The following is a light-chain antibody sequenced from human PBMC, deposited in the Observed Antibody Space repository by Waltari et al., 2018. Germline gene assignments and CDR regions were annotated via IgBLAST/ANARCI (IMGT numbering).Light chain of an antibody. J-gene: IGKJ2*01. CDR2: VAA. V-gene: IGKV3-20*01. CDR1: HSVPNNY. Sequence: EIVLKQSPGTLSLSPGERVTLSCRASHSVPNNYVAWHQQKPGQYPRLLVYVAAIRLTSILYRLTGSGAGTDCTLTISRLEPGDFAVYHCQQYITTPYTFGQGTRLEIK. CDR3: QQYITTPYT.